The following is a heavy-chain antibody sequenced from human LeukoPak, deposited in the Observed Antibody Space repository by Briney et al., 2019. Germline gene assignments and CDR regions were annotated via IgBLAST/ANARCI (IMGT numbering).Heavy chain of an antibody. CDR1: GFTFSSYA. CDR2: ISYDGSNK. Sequence: GRSPRLSCAASGFTFSSYAMHWVRQAPGKGLEWVAVISYDGSNKYYADSVKGRFTISRDNSKNTLYLQMNSLRAEDTAVYYCAREILYDFYFDYWGQGTLVTVSS. J-gene: IGHJ4*02. CDR3: AREILYDFYFDY. V-gene: IGHV3-30*01. D-gene: IGHD3-3*01.